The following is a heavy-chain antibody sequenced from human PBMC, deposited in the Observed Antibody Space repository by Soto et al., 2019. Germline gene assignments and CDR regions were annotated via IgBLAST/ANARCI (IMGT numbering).Heavy chain of an antibody. V-gene: IGHV2-5*02. J-gene: IGHJ4*02. CDR2: IYWDDDN. Sequence: QITLKESGPPLVKPTQTLTLTCTVSGFSLSTTGVGVGWIRQPPGKALEWLALIYWDDDNRYSPSLRSRLTITKDNSTNQVVLTMANMDPVDTATYYCARRDYYASASLTFDSWGQGILVSVSS. D-gene: IGHD3-10*01. CDR1: GFSLSTTGVG. CDR3: ARRDYYASASLTFDS.